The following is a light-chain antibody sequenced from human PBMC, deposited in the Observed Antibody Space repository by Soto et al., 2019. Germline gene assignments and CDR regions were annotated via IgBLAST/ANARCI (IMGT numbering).Light chain of an antibody. V-gene: IGKV1-8*01. CDR1: QGISSY. CDR2: AAS. J-gene: IGKJ1*01. Sequence: AIRMTQSPSSLSASTGDRVTITCRASQGISSYLAWYQQKPGKAPKLLIYAASTLQSGVPSRFSGSGSGTEFTLTISSLQPEDFATYYCQQLNSYPPTFGQGTKVDIK. CDR3: QQLNSYPPT.